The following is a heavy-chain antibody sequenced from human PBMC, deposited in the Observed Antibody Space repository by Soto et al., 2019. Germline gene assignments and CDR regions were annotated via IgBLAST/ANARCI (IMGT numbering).Heavy chain of an antibody. CDR1: GFTFSSYG. J-gene: IGHJ5*02. Sequence: QVQLVESGGGVVQPGRSLRLSCAASGFTFSSYGMHWVRQAPGKGLEWVAVIWYDGSNKYYADSVKGRFTISRDNSKNTLYLQMNSLRAEDTAVYYCARDRFGKWLDTGFDPWGQGTLLTVSS. CDR2: IWYDGSNK. D-gene: IGHD3-10*01. V-gene: IGHV3-33*01. CDR3: ARDRFGKWLDTGFDP.